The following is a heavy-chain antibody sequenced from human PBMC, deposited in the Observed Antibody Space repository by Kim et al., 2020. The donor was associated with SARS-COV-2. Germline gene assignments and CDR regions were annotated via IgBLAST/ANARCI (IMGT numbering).Heavy chain of an antibody. J-gene: IGHJ4*02. CDR3: AKDLHIVVVTATPRDY. Sequence: GGSLRLSCAASGFTFSSYAMSWVRQAPGKGLEWVSAISGSGGSTYYADSVKGRFTISRDNSKNTLYLQMNSLRAEDTAVYYCAKDLHIVVVTATPRDYWGQGTLVTVSS. V-gene: IGHV3-23*01. D-gene: IGHD2-21*02. CDR2: ISGSGGST. CDR1: GFTFSSYA.